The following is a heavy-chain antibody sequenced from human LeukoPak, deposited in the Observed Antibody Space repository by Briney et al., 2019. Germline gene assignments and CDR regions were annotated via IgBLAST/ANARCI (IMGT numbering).Heavy chain of an antibody. CDR1: GYTLTRYY. J-gene: IGHJ4*02. V-gene: IGHV1-2*02. CDR3: VQFELDY. CDR2: INPNTGGT. D-gene: IGHD1-7*01. Sequence: ASVKVSCKASGYTLTRYYMHWVRQAPGQGLEWMGWINPNTGGTNYAQKFQGRVTMTRDTSISTAYMDLSRLRSDDTAVYYCVQFELDYWGQGTLVTVSS.